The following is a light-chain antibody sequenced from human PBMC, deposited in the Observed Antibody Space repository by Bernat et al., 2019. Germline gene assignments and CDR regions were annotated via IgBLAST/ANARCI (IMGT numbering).Light chain of an antibody. J-gene: IGKJ4*01. Sequence: EIVMTQSPATLSVSPGERATLSCRASHLITRNLVWYQQKPGQTPRLLIYDASTRATGIPARFSGGGSGTEFTLTISSLESEDSAVYYCQQCNNWPLTFGGGTKVEIK. V-gene: IGKV3-15*01. CDR1: HLITRN. CDR3: QQCNNWPLT. CDR2: DAS.